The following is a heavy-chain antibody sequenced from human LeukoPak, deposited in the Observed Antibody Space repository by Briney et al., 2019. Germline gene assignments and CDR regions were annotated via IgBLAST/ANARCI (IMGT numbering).Heavy chain of an antibody. CDR1: ALTFTSYW. CDR3: ARDYVWGSYRPPGY. Sequence: GGSLRLSCPTSALTFTSYWMHCVSQAPGKGLVWDSRINSDGSSTSYADSVKGRFNISRDNAKNTLYLQMNSLRAEDKAVYYCARDYVWGSYRPPGYWGQGTLVTVSS. J-gene: IGHJ4*02. CDR2: INSDGSST. V-gene: IGHV3-74*01. D-gene: IGHD3-16*02.